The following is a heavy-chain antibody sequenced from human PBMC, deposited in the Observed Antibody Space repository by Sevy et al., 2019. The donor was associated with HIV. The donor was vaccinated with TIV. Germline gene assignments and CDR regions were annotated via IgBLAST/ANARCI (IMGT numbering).Heavy chain of an antibody. CDR3: AKSHFDWLFLFDY. V-gene: IGHV3-48*03. CDR2: ISRSGANI. CDR1: GFTFETYE. J-gene: IGHJ4*02. D-gene: IGHD3-9*01. Sequence: GGCLRLSCAASGFTFETYEMNWVRQAPGKGLEWISHISRSGANIYYADSVKGRFTISRDNVKNSVSLQMNNLRAEDTSVYYCAKSHFDWLFLFDYWGQGTLVTVSS.